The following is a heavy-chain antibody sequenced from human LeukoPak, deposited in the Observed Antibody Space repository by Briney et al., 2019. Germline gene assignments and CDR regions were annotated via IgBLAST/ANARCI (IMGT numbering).Heavy chain of an antibody. V-gene: IGHV1-18*01. CDR1: GYTFTSYG. CDR2: ISAYNGNT. CDR3: AKAGGAEERYFDWLVGRKDFDY. Sequence: ASVKVSCKASGYTFTSYGISWVRQAPGQGLEWMGWISAYNGNTNYAQKLQGRVTMTTDTSTSTAYMELRSLRSDDTAVYYCAKAGGAEERYFDWLVGRKDFDYWGQGTLVTVSS. J-gene: IGHJ4*02. D-gene: IGHD3-9*01.